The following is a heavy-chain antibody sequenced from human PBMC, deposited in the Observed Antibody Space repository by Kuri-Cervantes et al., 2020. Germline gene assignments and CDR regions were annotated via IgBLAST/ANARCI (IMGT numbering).Heavy chain of an antibody. D-gene: IGHD5-18*01. Sequence: SETLSLTCTVSGGSISSYYWSWIRQPPGKGLEWIGYTYYSGSTNYNPSLKSRVTISVDTSKNQFSLKLSSVTAADTAVYYCARVVTPYYYYGMDVWGQGTTVTVSS. CDR2: TYYSGST. CDR3: ARVVTPYYYYGMDV. J-gene: IGHJ6*02. V-gene: IGHV4-59*01. CDR1: GGSISSYY.